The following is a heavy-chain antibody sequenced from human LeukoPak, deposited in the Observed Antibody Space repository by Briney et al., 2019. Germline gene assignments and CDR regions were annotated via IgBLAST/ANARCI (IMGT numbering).Heavy chain of an antibody. Sequence: GESMKISCKGSGYSFSSYWIGWVRQMPGKGLEWMGVIYPGDSDARYSPSFQGQVTISADKSISTAYLQWSSLKASDTAMYFCARSRDSSSSYYFDYWGQGTLVTVSS. CDR3: ARSRDSSSSYYFDY. D-gene: IGHD6-6*01. V-gene: IGHV5-51*01. CDR2: IYPGDSDA. CDR1: GYSFSSYW. J-gene: IGHJ4*02.